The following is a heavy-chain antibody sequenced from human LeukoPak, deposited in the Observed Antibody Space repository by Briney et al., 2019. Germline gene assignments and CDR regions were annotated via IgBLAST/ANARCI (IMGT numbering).Heavy chain of an antibody. V-gene: IGHV1-24*01. J-gene: IGHJ3*02. D-gene: IGHD2-2*02. CDR1: GYTLTELS. Sequence: ASVKVSCKVSGYTLTELSMHWVRQAPGKGLEWMGGFDPEDGETIYAQKFQGRVTMTEDTSTDTAYMELSSLRSEDTAVYYRARNVQAAILDALDIWGQGTMVTVSS. CDR3: ARNVQAAILDALDI. CDR2: FDPEDGET.